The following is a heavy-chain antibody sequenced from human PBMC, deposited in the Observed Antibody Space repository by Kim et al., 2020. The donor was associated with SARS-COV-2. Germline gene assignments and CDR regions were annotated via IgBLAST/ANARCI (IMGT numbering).Heavy chain of an antibody. CDR2: TYYRSKWST. J-gene: IGHJ3*02. CDR3: ARSFRNAFDI. V-gene: IGHV6-1*01. Sequence: SQTLSLTCAISGDSVSSNSVGWHWIRQSPSRGLEWLGRTYYRSKWSTDYAVSVKSRIIINPDTTKNQFSLQLNSGTPEDTAVYYCARSFRNAFDIWGQGTMVTVSS. CDR1: GDSVSSNSVG.